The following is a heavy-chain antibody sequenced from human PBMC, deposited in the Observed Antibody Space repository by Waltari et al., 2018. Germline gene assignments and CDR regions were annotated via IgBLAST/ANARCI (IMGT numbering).Heavy chain of an antibody. V-gene: IGHV1-69*12. CDR1: GGTFSSYA. CDR3: ARADIVVVPAAMVGLTFDI. Sequence: QVQLVQSGAEVKKPGSSVKVSCKASGGTFSSYAISWVRQAPGQGLEWMGGIIPIFGTENYAHKFQGRVTITADESTSTAYMELSSLRSEDTAVYYCARADIVVVPAAMVGLTFDIWGQGTMVTVSS. D-gene: IGHD2-2*01. CDR2: IIPIFGTE. J-gene: IGHJ3*02.